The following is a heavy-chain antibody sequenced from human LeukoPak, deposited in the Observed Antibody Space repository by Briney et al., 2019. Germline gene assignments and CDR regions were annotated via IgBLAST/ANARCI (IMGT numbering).Heavy chain of an antibody. CDR1: GFSFSSYG. J-gene: IGHJ4*02. CDR2: IRSDGSNK. V-gene: IGHV3-30*02. Sequence: PGGSLRLSCAGSGFSFSSYGMHWVRQAPGKGLEGMAFIRSDGSNKYYADSVKGRFTISRDNSKNTLYLQMNSLRAEDTAVYYCARDGSYYGSGSPFDYWGQGTLVTVSS. CDR3: ARDGSYYGSGSPFDY. D-gene: IGHD3-10*01.